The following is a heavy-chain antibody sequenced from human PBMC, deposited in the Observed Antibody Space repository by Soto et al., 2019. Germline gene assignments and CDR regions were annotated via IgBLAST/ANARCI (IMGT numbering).Heavy chain of an antibody. J-gene: IGHJ4*02. V-gene: IGHV3-23*01. CDR2: ISGSGGST. CDR1: GFTFSSYA. CDR3: AKDLAPEAVAGTGSPYYFDY. D-gene: IGHD6-19*01. Sequence: GGSLRLSCAASGFTFSSYAMSWVRQAPGKGLEWVSAISGSGGSTYYADSVKGRFTISRDNSKNTLYLQMNSLRAEDTAVYYCAKDLAPEAVAGTGSPYYFDYWGQGTLVTVSS.